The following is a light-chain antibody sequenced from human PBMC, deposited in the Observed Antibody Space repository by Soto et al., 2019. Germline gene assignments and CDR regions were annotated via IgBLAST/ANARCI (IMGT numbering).Light chain of an antibody. CDR1: QRIDTW. V-gene: IGKV1-5*03. J-gene: IGKJ1*01. Sequence: IQMTPSPSPLSPSLGDRGTLTFPASQRIDTWVAWYQQKPGTAPKLLVYKATILQSGVPSRFSGSGSGTEFTLAISNLQPDDFATYYCQQYETFSGTFGPGTKVDIK. CDR2: KAT. CDR3: QQYETFSGT.